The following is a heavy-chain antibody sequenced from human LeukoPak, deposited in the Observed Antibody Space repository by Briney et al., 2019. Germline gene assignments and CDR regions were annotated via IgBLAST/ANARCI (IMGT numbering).Heavy chain of an antibody. J-gene: IGHJ4*02. CDR2: IIPIFGTA. CDR1: GYTFTGYY. CDR3: ARGGPEMTTVTTIDY. D-gene: IGHD4-17*01. V-gene: IGHV1-69*13. Sequence: GASVKVSCKASGYTFTGYYMHWVRQAPGQGLEWMGGIIPIFGTANYAQKFQGRVTITADESTSTAYMELSSLRSEDTAVYYCARGGPEMTTVTTIDYWGQGTLVTVSS.